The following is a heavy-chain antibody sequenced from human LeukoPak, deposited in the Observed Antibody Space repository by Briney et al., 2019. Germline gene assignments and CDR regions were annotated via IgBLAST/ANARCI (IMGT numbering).Heavy chain of an antibody. CDR2: IYHSGST. Sequence: SQTLSLTCAVSGGSISSGGYSWSWIRQPPGQGLEWIGYIYHSGSTYYNPSLKSRVTISVDRSKNQSSLKLSSVTAADTAVYYCARSDYYDSSDAFDIWGQGTMVTVSS. V-gene: IGHV4-30-2*01. CDR1: GGSISSGGYS. J-gene: IGHJ3*02. CDR3: ARSDYYDSSDAFDI. D-gene: IGHD3-22*01.